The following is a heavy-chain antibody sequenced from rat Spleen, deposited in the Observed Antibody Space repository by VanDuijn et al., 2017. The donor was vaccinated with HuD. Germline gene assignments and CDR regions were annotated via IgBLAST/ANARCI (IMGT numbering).Heavy chain of an antibody. Sequence: EVQLVESAGGLVQPGRSLKFSCVASGFIFSDYYVAWVRQAPTKGLEWVATINYDGSSTFYRDSVRARFTISRDNTKSTLYLQVDSLKSEDTATYYCARHGRGKTTYYYVMDAWGQGVSVTVSS. CDR2: INYDGSST. CDR1: GFIFSDYY. D-gene: IGHD4-5*01. CDR3: ARHGRGKTTYYYVMDA. V-gene: IGHV5-17*01. J-gene: IGHJ4*01.